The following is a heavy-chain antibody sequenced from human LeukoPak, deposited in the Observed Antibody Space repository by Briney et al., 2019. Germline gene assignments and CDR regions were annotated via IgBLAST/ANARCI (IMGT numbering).Heavy chain of an antibody. J-gene: IGHJ4*02. CDR1: GGSISSGSFY. Sequence: SETLSLTCTVSGGSISSGSFYWSWIRQTAGKGLEWIGRFYPSGDSQYSPSFRSRATISLDTRNQFSLKLSSVTAADTAVYFCARGYDRNGYQSRGFDYWGQGALVNVSS. D-gene: IGHD3-22*01. CDR2: FYPSGDS. V-gene: IGHV4-61*02. CDR3: ARGYDRNGYQSRGFDY.